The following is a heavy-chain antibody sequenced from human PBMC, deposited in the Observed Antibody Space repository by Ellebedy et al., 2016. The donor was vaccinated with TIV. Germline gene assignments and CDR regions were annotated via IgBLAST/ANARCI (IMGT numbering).Heavy chain of an antibody. V-gene: IGHV1-46*01. D-gene: IGHD2-21*02. CDR2: VIPSGGHT. CDR3: AREYKGDWWDY. CDR1: GYTFTTYY. J-gene: IGHJ4*02. Sequence: AASVKVSCKASGYTFTTYYMHWVRQAPGQGLEWMGIVIPSGGHTNYAQKFQGRVTMTRDTSTSTVYMELSSLTSEDTATYYCAREYKGDWWDYWGQGTLVTVSS.